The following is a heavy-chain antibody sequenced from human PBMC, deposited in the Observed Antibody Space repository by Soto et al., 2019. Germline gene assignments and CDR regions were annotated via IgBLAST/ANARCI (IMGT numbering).Heavy chain of an antibody. D-gene: IGHD5-12*01. J-gene: IGHJ4*02. V-gene: IGHV3-7*03. CDR3: ARSGSENDF. Sequence: EVQLVESGGGLVQPGGSLRLSCAASGFTFSGYWMSWVRQAPGKGLEWVANIKEDGSEKNYVDSVKGRFTISRDNAMNSLFLHMNSLRAEDTAVYFCARSGSENDFWGQGTLVTVSS. CDR1: GFTFSGYW. CDR2: IKEDGSEK.